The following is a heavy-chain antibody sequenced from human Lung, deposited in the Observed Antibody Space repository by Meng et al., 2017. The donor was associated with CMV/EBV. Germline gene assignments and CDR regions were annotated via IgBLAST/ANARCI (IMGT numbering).Heavy chain of an antibody. V-gene: IGHV7-4-1*02. Sequence: QVQLVQFGTELKKPGASVNVSCKASGYTFSTYTINWVRQAHGRGLEWMGWISTNTGTPTYTQGFTGRFVFSLDTSVSTAYLQISSLKAEDTAVYYCARGGNFDPWGQGTLVTVSS. J-gene: IGHJ5*02. D-gene: IGHD2/OR15-2a*01. CDR2: ISTNTGTP. CDR3: ARGGNFDP. CDR1: GYTFSTYT.